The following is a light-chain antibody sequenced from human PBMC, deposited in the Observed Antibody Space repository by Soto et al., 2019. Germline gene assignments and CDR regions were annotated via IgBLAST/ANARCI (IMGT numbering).Light chain of an antibody. Sequence: QSALTQPASVSGAPRQSVTITSPGTSINVGYYNSVSWDQQPPHKTPKLVTYEASKRPSGLSNRFSASKSVNTASLTISRLQAEYGADYHCRPYTGSSTLDDCATGTKVTV. CDR2: EAS. CDR3: RPYTGSSTLDD. V-gene: IGLV2-14*01. CDR1: SINVGYYNS. J-gene: IGLJ1*01.